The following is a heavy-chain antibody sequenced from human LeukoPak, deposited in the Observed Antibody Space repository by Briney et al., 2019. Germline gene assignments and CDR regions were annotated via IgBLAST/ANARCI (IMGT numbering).Heavy chain of an antibody. V-gene: IGHV3-15*01. CDR3: TSQTYYYDSSGYYYHDY. D-gene: IGHD3-22*01. CDR1: GFTFSNAW. Sequence: GGSLRLSCAASGFTFSNAWMSWVRQAPGKGLEWVGRIKSKTDGGTTVYAAPVKGRFTISRDDSKNTLYLQMNSLKTEDTAVYYCTSQTYYYDSSGYYYHDYWGQGTLVTVSS. J-gene: IGHJ4*02. CDR2: IKSKTDGGTT.